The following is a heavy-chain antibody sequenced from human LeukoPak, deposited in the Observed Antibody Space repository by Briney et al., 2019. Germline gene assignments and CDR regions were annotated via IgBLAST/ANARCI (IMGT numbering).Heavy chain of an antibody. V-gene: IGHV3-23*01. CDR2: IGRGGGGI. CDR1: GFTLSTHT. Sequence: GGSLRLYCVASGFTLSTHTMYWVRLAPGKGLEWVSIIGRGGGGIHYTDSVRGRFTISRDDSKNTLYLQMNSLRAEDTALYYCAHDPNWEMDYRGQGVLVTVSS. J-gene: IGHJ4*02. D-gene: IGHD7-27*01. CDR3: AHDPNWEMDY.